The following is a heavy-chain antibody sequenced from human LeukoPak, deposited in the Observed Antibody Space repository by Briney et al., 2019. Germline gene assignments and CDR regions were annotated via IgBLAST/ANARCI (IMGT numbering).Heavy chain of an antibody. D-gene: IGHD3-3*01. V-gene: IGHV3-21*01. CDR2: ISISSSYL. CDR3: ARGRRWGVVMNYYYYGMDV. J-gene: IGHJ6*02. Sequence: GGSLRLSCAASGYTFSSYSMNWVRQAPGKGLEWVSSISISSSYLYYADSVKGRFTISRDNAKDSLYLQMNSLRAEDTAVYYGARGRRWGVVMNYYYYGMDVWGQGTTVTASS. CDR1: GYTFSSYS.